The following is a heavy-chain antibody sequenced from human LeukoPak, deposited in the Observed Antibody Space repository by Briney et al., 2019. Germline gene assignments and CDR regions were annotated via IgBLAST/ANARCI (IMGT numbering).Heavy chain of an antibody. CDR2: INPNSGGT. D-gene: IGHD2-2*01. CDR1: GYTFTGFY. CDR3: ARFGVVPAARAWLDY. J-gene: IGHJ4*02. Sequence: ASVKVSCKASGYTFTGFYMHWVRQAPGQGLEWMGWINPNSGGTNYAQKFQGRVTMTRDTSISTAYMELSRLRSDDTAVYYCARFGVVPAARAWLDYWGQGTLVTVYS. V-gene: IGHV1-2*02.